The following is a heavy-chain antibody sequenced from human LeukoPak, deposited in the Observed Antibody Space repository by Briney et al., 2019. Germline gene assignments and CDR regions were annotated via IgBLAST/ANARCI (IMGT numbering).Heavy chain of an antibody. CDR3: AKDLFRGHYFDY. CDR1: GFTFSSYS. Sequence: PGGSLRLSCAASGFTFSSYSMNWVRQAPGKGLEWVSAISGSGGSTYYADSVKGRFTISRDNSKNTLYLQMNSLRAEDTAVYYCAKDLFRGHYFDYWGQGTLVTVSS. V-gene: IGHV3-23*01. CDR2: ISGSGGST. J-gene: IGHJ4*02. D-gene: IGHD3-10*02.